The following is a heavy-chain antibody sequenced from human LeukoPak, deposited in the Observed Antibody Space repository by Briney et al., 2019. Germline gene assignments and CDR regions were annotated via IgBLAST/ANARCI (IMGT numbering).Heavy chain of an antibody. J-gene: IGHJ4*02. CDR3: AKTPPVRNWMHYFYY. V-gene: IGHV3-23*01. CDR2: ISGSGNST. CDR1: GFTFSSHA. D-gene: IGHD1-1*01. Sequence: GGSLRLSCAASGFTFSSHAMCWVRQAPGKGPEWVSGISGSGNSTYYADSVKGRFTISRDNSKNTVYLQMNSLRAEDTALYYFAKTPPVRNWMHYFYYWARGTVV.